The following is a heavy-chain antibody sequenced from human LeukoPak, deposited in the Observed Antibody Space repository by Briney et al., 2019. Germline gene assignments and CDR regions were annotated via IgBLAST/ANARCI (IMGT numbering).Heavy chain of an antibody. J-gene: IGHJ6*03. CDR2: ISYDGSNK. CDR1: GFTFSSYS. D-gene: IGHD3-3*01. V-gene: IGHV3-30*18. Sequence: GGSLRLSCAASGFTFSSYSMNWVRQAPGKGLEWVAVISYDGSNKYYADSVKGRFTISRDNSKNTLYLQMNSLRAEDTAVYYCAKDRSIRSGYYMDVWGKGTTVTVSS. CDR3: AKDRSIRSGYYMDV.